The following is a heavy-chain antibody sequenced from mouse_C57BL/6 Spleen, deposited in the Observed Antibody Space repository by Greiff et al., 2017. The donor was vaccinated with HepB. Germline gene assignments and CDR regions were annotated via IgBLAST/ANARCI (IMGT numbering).Heavy chain of an antibody. J-gene: IGHJ3*01. CDR2: IRNKANNHAT. D-gene: IGHD2-10*01. Sequence: EVKVEESGGGLVQPGGSMKLSCAASGFTFSDAWMDWVRQSPEKGLEWVAEIRNKANNHATYYAESVKGRFTISRDDSKSSVYLQMNSLRAEDTGIYYCTRGKPYYGNYDTWFAYWGQGTLVTVSA. CDR3: TRGKPYYGNYDTWFAY. V-gene: IGHV6-6*01. CDR1: GFTFSDAW.